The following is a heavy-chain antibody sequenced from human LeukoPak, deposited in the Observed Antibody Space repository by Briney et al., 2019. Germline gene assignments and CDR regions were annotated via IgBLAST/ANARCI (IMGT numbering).Heavy chain of an antibody. V-gene: IGHV3-7*05. D-gene: IGHD2-15*01. CDR2: IKRDGSEK. Sequence: GGSLRLSCAASGFTFSRYWMIWVRQAPGKGLEWVANIKRDGSEKYYVDSVKGRFTISRDNAKNSLYLQMNSLRAEDTAVYYCATENNAAYWGQGTLVTVSS. J-gene: IGHJ4*02. CDR1: GFTFSRYW. CDR3: ATENNAAY.